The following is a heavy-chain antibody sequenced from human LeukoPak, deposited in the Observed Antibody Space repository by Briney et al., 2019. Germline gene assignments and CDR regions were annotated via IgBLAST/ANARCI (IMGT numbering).Heavy chain of an antibody. V-gene: IGHV1-2*02. J-gene: IGHJ5*02. CDR3: ATGGQVGVTIFSWFVT. Sequence: ASVKVSCKASGYFFPGYYLHWVRQAPGQGLEWMGWINPNSGGTNYAQKFQGRVTMTRDTSTSTAYMELSRLRSDDTAASYCATGGQVGVTIFSWFVTWGQGTLVTVSS. D-gene: IGHD1-26*01. CDR2: INPNSGGT. CDR1: GYFFPGYY.